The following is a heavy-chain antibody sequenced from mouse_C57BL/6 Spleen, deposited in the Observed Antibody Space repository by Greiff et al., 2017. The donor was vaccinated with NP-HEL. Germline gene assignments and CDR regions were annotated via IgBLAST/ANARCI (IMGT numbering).Heavy chain of an antibody. CDR1: GFSLTSYG. V-gene: IGHV2-5*01. J-gene: IGHJ4*01. D-gene: IGHD1-1*01. CDR2: IWRGGST. CDR3: AKKGTVVEGGAMDY. Sequence: VQLQQSGPGLVQPSQSLSITCTVSGFSLTSYGVHWVRQSPGKGLEWLGVIWRGGSTDYNAAFMSRLSITKDNSKSQVFFKMNSLQADDTAIYYCAKKGTVVEGGAMDYWGQGTSVTVSS.